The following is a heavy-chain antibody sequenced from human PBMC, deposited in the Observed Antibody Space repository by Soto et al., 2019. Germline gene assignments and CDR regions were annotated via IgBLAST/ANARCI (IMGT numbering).Heavy chain of an antibody. Sequence: EVRLVESGGGLVQPGGSLRLSCAASGFTFSSYWMHWVRQAPGKGLVWVSRINSDGSSTSYADSVKGRFTISRDNAKNTLYLQMNSLRAEDTAVYYCARDPNIVVVTAIPLGYYGMDVWGQGTTVTVSS. CDR3: ARDPNIVVVTAIPLGYYGMDV. J-gene: IGHJ6*02. D-gene: IGHD2-21*02. CDR2: INSDGSST. V-gene: IGHV3-74*01. CDR1: GFTFSSYW.